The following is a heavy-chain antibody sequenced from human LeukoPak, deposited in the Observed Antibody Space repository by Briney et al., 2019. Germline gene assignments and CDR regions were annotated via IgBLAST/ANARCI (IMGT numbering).Heavy chain of an antibody. V-gene: IGHV1-2*02. D-gene: IGHD1-26*01. J-gene: IGHJ4*02. Sequence: GASVKVSCTASGYTLSDYYMHWVRQAPGQGLEWMGWINPKSGDTNYSQKFQGRVTMTRDTSISTDYMELSSLRSDDTAVYYCARRGRVGAALDYWGQGTLVTVSS. CDR1: GYTLSDYY. CDR2: INPKSGDT. CDR3: ARRGRVGAALDY.